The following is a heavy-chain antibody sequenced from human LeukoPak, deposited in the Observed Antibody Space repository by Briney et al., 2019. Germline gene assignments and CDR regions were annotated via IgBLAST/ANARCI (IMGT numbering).Heavy chain of an antibody. D-gene: IGHD3-10*01. CDR3: ARQGVAVRGVMILKRPVGFDY. Sequence: SETLSLTCTVSGGSISSSSYYWGWIRQPPGKGLEWIGSIYYSGSTYYNPSLKSRVTISVDTSKNQFSLKLSSVTAADTAVYYCARQGVAVRGVMILKRPVGFDYGGQGILVTVSS. CDR1: GGSISSSSYY. J-gene: IGHJ4*02. V-gene: IGHV4-39*01. CDR2: IYYSGST.